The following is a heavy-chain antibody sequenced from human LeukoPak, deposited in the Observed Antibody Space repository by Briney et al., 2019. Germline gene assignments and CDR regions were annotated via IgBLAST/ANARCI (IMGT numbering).Heavy chain of an antibody. V-gene: IGHV1-2*02. CDR1: GYTLTGFY. CDR2: INPNNGGI. D-gene: IGHD5/OR15-5a*01. J-gene: IGHJ4*02. CDR3: ARELIVSTVYYFDY. Sequence: ASVKVSCKASGYTLTGFYIHWLRQAPGQRLEWMGWINPNNGGISYAQNFQGRVTVTRDTSINTVYMELSRLRSDDTAVYYCARELIVSTVYYFDYWGQGTLVTVSS.